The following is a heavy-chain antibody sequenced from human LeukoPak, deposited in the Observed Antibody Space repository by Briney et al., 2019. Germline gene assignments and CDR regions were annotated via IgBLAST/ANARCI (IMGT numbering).Heavy chain of an antibody. V-gene: IGHV3-74*01. Sequence: GGSLRLSCAASGFTFSSYWMHWVRQAPGKGLVWVSRINSDGSSTSYADSVKGRFTISRDNAKNTLYLQMNSLRAEDTAVYYRARELSVDTTHYGGYYYYYYGMDVWGQGTTVTVAS. CDR1: GFTFSSYW. J-gene: IGHJ6*02. CDR3: ARELSVDTTHYGGYYYYYYGMDV. CDR2: INSDGSST. D-gene: IGHD4-23*01.